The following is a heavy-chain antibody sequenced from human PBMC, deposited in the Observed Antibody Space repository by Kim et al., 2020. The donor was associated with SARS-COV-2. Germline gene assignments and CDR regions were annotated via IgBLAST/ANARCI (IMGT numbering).Heavy chain of an antibody. CDR2: IYYSGST. CDR3: ARHQPLASYYYYYGMDV. CDR1: GGSISSSSYY. D-gene: IGHD2-2*01. Sequence: SETLSLTCTVSGGSISSSSYYWGWIRQPPGKGLEWIGSIYYSGSTYYNPSLKSRVTISVDTSKNQFSLKLSSVTAADTAVYYCARHQPLASYYYYYGMDVWGQGTTVTVSS. J-gene: IGHJ6*02. V-gene: IGHV4-39*01.